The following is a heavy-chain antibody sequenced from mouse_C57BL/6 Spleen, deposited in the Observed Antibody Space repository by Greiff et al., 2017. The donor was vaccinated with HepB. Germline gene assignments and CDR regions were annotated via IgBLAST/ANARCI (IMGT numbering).Heavy chain of an antibody. J-gene: IGHJ4*01. CDR2: INPSTGGT. V-gene: IGHV1-42*01. Sequence: EVQLQQSGPELVKPGASVKISCKASGYSFTGYYMHWVKQSPEKSLEWIGEINPSTGGTTYNQKFKAKATLTVDKSSSTAYMQLKSLTSEDSAVYYCARHLDYWGQGTSVTVSS. CDR1: GYSFTGYY. CDR3: ARHLDY.